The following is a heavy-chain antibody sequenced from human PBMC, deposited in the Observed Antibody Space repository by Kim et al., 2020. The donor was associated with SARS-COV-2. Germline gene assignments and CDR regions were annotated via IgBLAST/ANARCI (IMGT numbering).Heavy chain of an antibody. CDR2: TYYRSKWYN. J-gene: IGHJ6*02. CDR1: GDSVSSNSAA. V-gene: IGHV6-1*01. Sequence: SQTLSLTCAISGDSVSSNSAAWNWIRQSPSRGLEWLGRTYYRSKWYNDYAVSVKSRITINPDTSKNQFSLQLNSVTPEDTAVYYCARGGWVLWFGELLYHYYGKDVWGQGTTVTVSS. CDR3: ARGGWVLWFGELLYHYYGKDV. D-gene: IGHD3-10*01.